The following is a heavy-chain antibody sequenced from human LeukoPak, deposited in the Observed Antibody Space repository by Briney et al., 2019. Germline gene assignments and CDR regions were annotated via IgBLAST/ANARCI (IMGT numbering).Heavy chain of an antibody. CDR1: GGSCGTFY. V-gene: IGHV4-4*07. CDR3: ARWAHSVTYKSWFFDL. CDR2: IFSSGNA. D-gene: IGHD5-24*01. Sequence: SETLSLTCSVSGGSCGTFYWIWIRQPAGKGLEGRGRIFSSGNANYNPSLKSRLTMSVDTSKNEFSLRLNSVTAADTAVYYCARWAHSVTYKSWFFDLWGRGNLVTVSS. J-gene: IGHJ2*01.